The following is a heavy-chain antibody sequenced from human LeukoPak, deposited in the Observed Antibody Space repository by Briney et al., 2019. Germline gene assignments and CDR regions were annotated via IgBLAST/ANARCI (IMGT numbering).Heavy chain of an antibody. CDR3: ASSSSGWPNWFDP. CDR1: GYSLTALS. D-gene: IGHD6-19*01. CDR2: FDPEVGKT. Sequence: ASVKVSCKVSGYSLTALSMHWVRQAPGKGLEWMGGFDPEVGKTMYAEKLDGRLTVTDDTSTDTAYMQLSSLRSEDTAVYYCASSSSGWPNWFDPWGQGTLVTVSS. V-gene: IGHV1-24*01. J-gene: IGHJ5*02.